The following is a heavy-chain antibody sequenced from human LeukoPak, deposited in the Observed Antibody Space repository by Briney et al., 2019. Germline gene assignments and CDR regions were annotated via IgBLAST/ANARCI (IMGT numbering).Heavy chain of an antibody. CDR1: GFTFSSYA. CDR2: ISGSGGST. D-gene: IGHD2-15*01. V-gene: IGHV3-23*01. J-gene: IGHJ1*01. CDR3: AKDPAATPSEYFQH. Sequence: GGSLRLSCAASGFTFSSYAMSWVRQAPGKGLEWVSAISGSGGSTYYADSVKGRFTISRDNSKNTLYLKMNSLRAEDTAVYYCAKDPAATPSEYFQHWGQGTLVTVSS.